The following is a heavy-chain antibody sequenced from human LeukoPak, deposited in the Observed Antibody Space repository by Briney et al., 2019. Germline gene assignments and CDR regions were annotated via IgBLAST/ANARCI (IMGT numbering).Heavy chain of an antibody. Sequence: SETLSLTCTVSGGSISSYYWSWIRQPPGKGLEWIGYIYYSGSTNYNPSLKSRVTISVDTSKNQFSLKLSSVTAADTAVYYCARHSYYFLGFFDYWGQGTLVTVSS. V-gene: IGHV4-59*08. CDR3: ARHSYYFLGFFDY. CDR2: IYYSGST. D-gene: IGHD2/OR15-2a*01. J-gene: IGHJ4*02. CDR1: GGSISSYY.